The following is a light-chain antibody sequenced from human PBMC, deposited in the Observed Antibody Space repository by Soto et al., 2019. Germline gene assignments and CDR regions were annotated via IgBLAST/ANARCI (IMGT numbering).Light chain of an antibody. Sequence: IVMTQSPATLSVSPWERATLSCRASQSVTSNLAWYEQRPGQAPRLLIYDTSTRATGIPARISGSGSGTEFTLTISSLQSEDFAEYHCQQYNNWPQTFGQGTKVDIK. V-gene: IGKV3-15*01. CDR3: QQYNNWPQT. CDR1: QSVTSN. CDR2: DTS. J-gene: IGKJ1*01.